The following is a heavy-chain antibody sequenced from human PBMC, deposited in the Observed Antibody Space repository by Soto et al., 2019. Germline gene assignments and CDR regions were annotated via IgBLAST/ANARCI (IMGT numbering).Heavy chain of an antibody. CDR1: GGSFSVYY. CDR2: IIHSGGT. D-gene: IGHD1-1*01. J-gene: IGHJ4*02. CDR3: ARGIGTTGPFPSFDY. Sequence: SETLCLTCTVYGGSFSVYYWTWIRQPPGKGLEWIGDIIHSGGTNYSPSLKSRVTISTDMSKNQFSLHLSSVTAADTAVYYCARGIGTTGPFPSFDYWGLGTLVTVSS. V-gene: IGHV4-34*01.